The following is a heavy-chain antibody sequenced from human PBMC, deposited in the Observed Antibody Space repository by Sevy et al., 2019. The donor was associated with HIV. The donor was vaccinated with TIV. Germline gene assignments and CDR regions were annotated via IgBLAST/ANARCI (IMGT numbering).Heavy chain of an antibody. CDR3: GRDRHYYVSGSFDY. CDR1: GGIFRSNA. J-gene: IGHJ4*01. Sequence: ASVKVSCKASGGIFRSNAISWVRQPPGQGLEWMGGIIAVFGTTHYAQKFQGRVTINADESRSTDYMEQSILKAEDTAVYYCGRDRHYYVSGSFDYWGQGSQVTVSS. CDR2: IIAVFGTT. V-gene: IGHV1-69*13. D-gene: IGHD3-10*01.